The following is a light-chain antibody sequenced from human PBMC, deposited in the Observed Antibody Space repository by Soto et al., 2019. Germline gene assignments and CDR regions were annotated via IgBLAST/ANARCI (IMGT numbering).Light chain of an antibody. V-gene: IGLV1-47*01. J-gene: IGLJ3*02. CDR3: AAWDDTLDAQV. CDR1: RSNIGRNF. CDR2: RNN. Sequence: QSVLTQSPSASGTPGQRVTISCSGSRSNIGRNFAYWYQHVPGTAPRLLIQRNNERPSGVPDRFSGSKSGTSVSLAISGLRSDDEATYYYAAWDDTLDAQVFGGGTKVTVL.